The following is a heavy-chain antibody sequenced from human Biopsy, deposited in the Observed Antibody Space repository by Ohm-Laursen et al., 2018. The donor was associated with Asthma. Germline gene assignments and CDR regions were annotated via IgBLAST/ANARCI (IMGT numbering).Heavy chain of an antibody. V-gene: IGHV3-30-3*01. D-gene: IGHD6-13*01. Sequence: SLRLSCAASGTHFGSYNMHWTRQAPGKGLEWAAVITFDGSTQHYGDSVKGRFTISRDNSKNMLFLQMNSLRAEDTAVYYCSRDTLGYYFDIWGQGTQVTVSS. CDR1: GTHFGSYN. CDR3: SRDTLGYYFDI. J-gene: IGHJ4*02. CDR2: ITFDGSTQ.